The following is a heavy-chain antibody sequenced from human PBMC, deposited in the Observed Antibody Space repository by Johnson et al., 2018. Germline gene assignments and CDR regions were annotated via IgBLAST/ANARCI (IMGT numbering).Heavy chain of an antibody. CDR1: GFTVSNNY. Sequence: VQLVESGGGLIQPGGSLRLSCAASGFTVSNNYMSWVPQAPGKGLECVSVICSGGSTYYADSVKGRFTISRDISKNTLYLQMNSLRAEDTAVYYCVRYCLLVTSGLWDGADCRYGMHVWGQGTTVTVSS. D-gene: IGHD6-25*01. CDR2: ICSGGST. CDR3: VRYCLLVTSGLWDGADCRYGMHV. J-gene: IGHJ6*02. V-gene: IGHV3-53*01.